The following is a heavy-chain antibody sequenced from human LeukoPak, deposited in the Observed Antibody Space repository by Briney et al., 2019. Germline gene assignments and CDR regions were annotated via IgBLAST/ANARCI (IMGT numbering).Heavy chain of an antibody. Sequence: GESLKISCKGSGYSFATYWIGWVRRMPGKGLEWMGIIYPGDSDTRYSPSFQGQVTISADKSISTAYLQWSSLKASDTAMYYCARHNIVGATASHAEHWGQGTLVTVSS. CDR1: GYSFATYW. CDR3: ARHNIVGATASHAEH. D-gene: IGHD1-26*01. V-gene: IGHV5-51*01. CDR2: IYPGDSDT. J-gene: IGHJ4*02.